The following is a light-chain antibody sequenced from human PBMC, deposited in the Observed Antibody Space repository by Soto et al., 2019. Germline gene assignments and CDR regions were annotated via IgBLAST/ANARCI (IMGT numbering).Light chain of an antibody. Sequence: QSALTQPASVSGSPGQSIAISCTGTSSDIGAYAYVSWYQQHPGKIPKLIVFDVNYRPSVVSSRFSGSKSGNTASLTISVLQAEDEADYYCGSDTRRNSVIFGGGTKLTVL. CDR1: SSDIGAYAY. V-gene: IGLV2-14*03. CDR2: DVN. J-gene: IGLJ2*01. CDR3: GSDTRRNSVI.